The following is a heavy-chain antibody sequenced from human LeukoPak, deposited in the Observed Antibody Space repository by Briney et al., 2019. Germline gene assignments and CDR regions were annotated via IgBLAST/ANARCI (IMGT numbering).Heavy chain of an antibody. Sequence: GGSLRLSCAASGFTVSSNYMNWVRQAPGKGLEWVSVIYSGGSTYYADSVKGRFTISRDNSKNTLYLQMNSPRAEDAAVYYCAREIAATPDYYYGMDVWGQGTTVTVSS. V-gene: IGHV3-66*01. CDR3: AREIAATPDYYYGMDV. J-gene: IGHJ6*02. D-gene: IGHD2-15*01. CDR1: GFTVSSNY. CDR2: IYSGGST.